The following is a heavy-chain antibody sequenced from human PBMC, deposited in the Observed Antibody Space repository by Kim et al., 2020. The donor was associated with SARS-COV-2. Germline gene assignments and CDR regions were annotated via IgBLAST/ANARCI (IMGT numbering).Heavy chain of an antibody. D-gene: IGHD6-19*01. V-gene: IGHV3-23*01. CDR3: AKSTSGWFMQFDP. J-gene: IGHJ5*02. Sequence: GGSLRLSCAASGFTFTNYAMNWVRQVPGKGLEWVSTISSSGANTYYSDSVKGRFTISRDSSKNTLFLQMNSLRAEDTAVYYCAKSTSGWFMQFDPWGQGTLVTVSS. CDR1: GFTFTNYA. CDR2: ISSSGANT.